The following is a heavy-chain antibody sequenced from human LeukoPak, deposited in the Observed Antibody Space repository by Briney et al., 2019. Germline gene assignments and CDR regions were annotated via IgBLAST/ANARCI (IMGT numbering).Heavy chain of an antibody. CDR1: GYTFTSYG. CDR2: ISAYNGNT. J-gene: IGHJ4*02. Sequence: ASVKVSCKASGYTFTSYGISWVRQAPGQGLEWMGWISAYNGNTNYAQKLQGRVTMATDTSTSTAYMELRSLRSDDTAVYYCARAHRLGNLYGFDYWGQGTLVTVSS. D-gene: IGHD2-8*01. CDR3: ARAHRLGNLYGFDY. V-gene: IGHV1-18*01.